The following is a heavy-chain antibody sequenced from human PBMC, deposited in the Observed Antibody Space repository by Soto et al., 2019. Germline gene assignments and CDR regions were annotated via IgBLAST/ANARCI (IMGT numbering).Heavy chain of an antibody. CDR2: ITDDGSNK. V-gene: IGHV3-30*18. Sequence: PGGSLRLSCAASGFTFSSYGMHWVRQAPGKGLEWVAVITDDGSNKYYADSVKGRFTISRDNSKNTLYLQMNSLRAEDTAVYYCAKGSSNYYYYYMDVWGKGTTVTVSS. CDR1: GFTFSSYG. CDR3: AKGSSNYYYYYMDV. D-gene: IGHD6-6*01. J-gene: IGHJ6*03.